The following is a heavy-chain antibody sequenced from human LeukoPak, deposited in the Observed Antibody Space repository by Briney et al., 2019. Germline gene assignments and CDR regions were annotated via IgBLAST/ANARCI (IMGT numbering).Heavy chain of an antibody. CDR3: ASRASLAMAGHLTDDY. J-gene: IGHJ4*02. CDR1: GFTFSSYE. D-gene: IGHD6-19*01. CDR2: ISSSGSTI. V-gene: IGHV3-48*03. Sequence: GGSLRLSCAASGFTFSSYEMNWVRQAPGKGLEWVSYISSSGSTIYYADSVKGRFTISRDNAKNSLYLQMHSLRAEDTAVYYCASRASLAMAGHLTDDYWGQGTLVTVSS.